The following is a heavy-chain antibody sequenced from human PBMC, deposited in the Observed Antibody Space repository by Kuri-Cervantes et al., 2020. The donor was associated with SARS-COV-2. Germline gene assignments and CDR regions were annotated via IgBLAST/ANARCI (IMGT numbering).Heavy chain of an antibody. D-gene: IGHD6-13*01. V-gene: IGHV4-61*10. CDR2: LDTSGST. Sequence: GSLRLSCAVSGVPVTGGTYSWAWIRQPAGKGLEWIGHLDTSGSTTYNPSLRGRVTISLDPSKNQFSLKLSSVTAADTAVYYCAREEQQLVLVGAFDIWGQGTMVTVSS. CDR1: GVPVTGGTYS. CDR3: AREEQQLVLVGAFDI. J-gene: IGHJ3*02.